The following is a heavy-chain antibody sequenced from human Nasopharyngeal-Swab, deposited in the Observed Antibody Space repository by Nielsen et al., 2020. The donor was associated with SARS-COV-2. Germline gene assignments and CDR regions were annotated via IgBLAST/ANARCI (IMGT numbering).Heavy chain of an antibody. V-gene: IGHV3-9*01. Sequence: SLKISCAASGFTFDDYAMHWVRQAPGKGLEWVSGISWNSGSIGYADSVKGRFTISRDNAKNSLYLQVNSLRAEDTAVYYCARDRASYDSSGYYRLTGWGQGTLVTVSS. J-gene: IGHJ4*02. CDR2: ISWNSGSI. CDR3: ARDRASYDSSGYYRLTG. CDR1: GFTFDDYA. D-gene: IGHD3-22*01.